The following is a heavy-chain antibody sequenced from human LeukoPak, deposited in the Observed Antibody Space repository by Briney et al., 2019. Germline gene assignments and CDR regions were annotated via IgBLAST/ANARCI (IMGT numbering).Heavy chain of an antibody. CDR1: GNSFTIYW. CDR2: IYVGDSDT. V-gene: IGHV5-51*01. J-gene: IGHJ2*01. CDR3: ARRVVNNRNWYFNL. D-gene: IGHD4-23*01. Sequence: RGESLKISCKGSGNSFTIYWIGWVRQMPGKGLEWMGIIYVGDSDTRYRPSFQGQVTISVDKSINTAYLQWSSLKASDTAMYYCARRVVNNRNWYFNLWGRGTLVTVS.